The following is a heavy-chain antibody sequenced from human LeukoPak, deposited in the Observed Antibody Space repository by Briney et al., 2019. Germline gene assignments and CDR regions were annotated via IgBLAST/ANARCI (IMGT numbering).Heavy chain of an antibody. Sequence: SETLSLPCTVSGDSISRYDWRWIRHPPGEGREWIGYSYYSGSTNYNPSLKSRVTISVDTSKNQFSLKLSSVTAADTAVYYCARSLAKVSNGFHYWGQGTLVTVSS. J-gene: IGHJ4*02. CDR3: ARSLAKVSNGFHY. CDR2: SYYSGST. CDR1: GDSISRYD. D-gene: IGHD4-17*01. V-gene: IGHV4-59*01.